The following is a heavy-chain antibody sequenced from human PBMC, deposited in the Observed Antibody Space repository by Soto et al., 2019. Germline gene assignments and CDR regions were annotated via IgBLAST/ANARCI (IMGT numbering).Heavy chain of an antibody. D-gene: IGHD3-10*01. CDR1: GFIFTNFW. J-gene: IGHJ6*02. CDR3: AKGVLSFHYGMEV. CDR2: IDTSGSST. Sequence: GGSLRLSCEASGFIFTNFWMHWVRQVPGKGLVWVSRIDTSGSSTSYADSVKGRFTISRDFSDNTVYLQMNNLRVDDTAVYFCAKGVLSFHYGMEVWGQGTTVTVSS. V-gene: IGHV3-74*01.